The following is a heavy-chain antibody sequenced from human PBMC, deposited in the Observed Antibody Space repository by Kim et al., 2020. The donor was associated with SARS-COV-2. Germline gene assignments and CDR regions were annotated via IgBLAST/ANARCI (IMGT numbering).Heavy chain of an antibody. CDR3: ARDLSGAGGHDYDFWSGPHPRLLVRRIQIDS. Sequence: ASVKVSCKASGYTFTGYYMHWVRQAPGQGLEWMGWINPNSGGTNYAQKFQGRVTMTRDTSISTAYMELSSLRSDDTAVYYCARDLSGAGGHDYDFWSGPHPRLLVRRIQIDSWGQGTLVTVSS. J-gene: IGHJ4*02. D-gene: IGHD3-3*01. CDR1: GYTFTGYY. CDR2: INPNSGGT. V-gene: IGHV1-2*02.